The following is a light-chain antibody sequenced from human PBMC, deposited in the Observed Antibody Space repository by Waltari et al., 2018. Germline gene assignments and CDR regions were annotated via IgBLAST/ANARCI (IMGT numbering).Light chain of an antibody. CDR3: LLYDGPTHQWV. V-gene: IGLV7-43*01. CDR1: PAAVPGYYY. Sequence: QTVVTQEHSLTVSPGGTVPLTCASSPAAVPGYYYPNWFQQKPGQAPRALIYSISNKHPWTPARFSGSLLGGKAALTLSGVQPEDEAEYYCLLYDGPTHQWVFGGGTKLTVL. CDR2: SIS. J-gene: IGLJ3*02.